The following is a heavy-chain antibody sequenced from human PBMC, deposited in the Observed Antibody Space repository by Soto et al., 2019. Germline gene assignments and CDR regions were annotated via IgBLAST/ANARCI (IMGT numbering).Heavy chain of an antibody. J-gene: IGHJ3*02. Sequence: QVQLVQSGAEVKKPGSSVTVSCKASGGTFSSYTISWVRQAPGQGLEWMGRIIPILGIANYAQKFQGRVTITADKSTSTAYMELSSLRSEDTAVYYCARPVVPAATDAFDIWGQGTMVTVSS. CDR2: IIPILGIA. CDR1: GGTFSSYT. D-gene: IGHD2-2*01. V-gene: IGHV1-69*02. CDR3: ARPVVPAATDAFDI.